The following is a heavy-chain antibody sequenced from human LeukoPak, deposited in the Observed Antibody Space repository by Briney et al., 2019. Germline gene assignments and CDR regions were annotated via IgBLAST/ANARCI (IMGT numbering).Heavy chain of an antibody. J-gene: IGHJ4*02. V-gene: IGHV3-48*03. D-gene: IGHD3-22*01. CDR2: ISSSGTTI. Sequence: AGGSLRLSCAASGLTFSSYEMNWVRQAPGKGLEWVSYISSSGTTIYYADSVKGRFTISRDNAKNSLFLQMNSMRAEDTAVYYCARDGDYYDSSVPFDCWGQGTLVTVSS. CDR3: ARDGDYYDSSVPFDC. CDR1: GLTFSSYE.